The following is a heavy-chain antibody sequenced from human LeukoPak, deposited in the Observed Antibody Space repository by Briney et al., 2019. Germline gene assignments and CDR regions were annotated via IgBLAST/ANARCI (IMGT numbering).Heavy chain of an antibody. CDR1: GYTFTSYG. J-gene: IGHJ4*02. CDR3: ARDRRNGGNSFRFHYFDY. Sequence: GASVKVSCKASGYTFTSYGISWVRQAPGQGLEWMGWISAYNGNTNYAQKLQGRVTMTTDTSTSTAYMELRSLRSDDTAVYYCARDRRNGGNSFRFHYFDYWGQGTLVTVSS. V-gene: IGHV1-18*01. CDR2: ISAYNGNT. D-gene: IGHD4-23*01.